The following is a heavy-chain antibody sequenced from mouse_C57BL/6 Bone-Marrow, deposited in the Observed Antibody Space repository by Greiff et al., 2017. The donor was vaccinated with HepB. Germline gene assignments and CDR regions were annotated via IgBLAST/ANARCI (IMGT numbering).Heavy chain of an antibody. V-gene: IGHV1-81*01. CDR2: IYPRSGNT. J-gene: IGHJ4*01. CDR1: GYTFTSYG. Sequence: QVQLQQSGAELARPGASVKLSCKASGYTFTSYGISWVKQRTGQGLEWIGEIYPRSGNTYYNEKFKGKATLTADKSSSTAYMELRSLTSEDSAVYFCARWGNYDGYYCAMDYGGQGTSVTVSS. D-gene: IGHD2-3*01. CDR3: ARWGNYDGYYCAMDY.